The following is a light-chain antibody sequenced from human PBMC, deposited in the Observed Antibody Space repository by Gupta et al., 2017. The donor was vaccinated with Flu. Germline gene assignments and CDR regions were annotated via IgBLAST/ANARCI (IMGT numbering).Light chain of an antibody. V-gene: IGKV1-27*01. CDR2: AAS. Sequence: PHPPSSLSESVGDRVTITCRAIQGISNYLAWYQQKPGKVPKLLLYAASTLQSGVPSRFSGSGSGTDFTLTSSILQPEDVATYYCQKYNSAPWTFGQGTKVEIK. CDR1: QGISNY. CDR3: QKYNSAPWT. J-gene: IGKJ1*01.